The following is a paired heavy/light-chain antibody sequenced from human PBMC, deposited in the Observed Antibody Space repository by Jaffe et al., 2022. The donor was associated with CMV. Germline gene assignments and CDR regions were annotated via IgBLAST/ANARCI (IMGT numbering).Light chain of an antibody. CDR3: CSYAGSFWV. J-gene: IGLJ3*02. CDR2: DIN. V-gene: IGLV2-11*01. Sequence: QSALTQPRSVSGSPGQSVTISCTGTSSDVGGYNYVSWYQQHPGKAPKLIIYDINKRPSGVPDRFSGSKSGNTASLTISGLQAEDEADYYCCSYAGSFWVFGGGTKLTVL. CDR1: SSDVGGYNY.
Heavy chain of an antibody. CDR3: ATSRIYSGGYWGTTGGFQFDH. V-gene: IGHV3-7*01. CDR1: GFTFSNYW. CDR2: IKQGGSEE. Sequence: EVQLVESGGGLVQPGGSLRLSCAASGFTFSNYWMTWVRQAPGKGLEWVADIKQGGSEEYYVDSVRGRFTISRDNAKNSLYLQMNSLRVEDTAVYYCATSRIYSGGYWGTTGGFQFDHWGQGTLVTVSS. J-gene: IGHJ4*02. D-gene: IGHD1-26*01.